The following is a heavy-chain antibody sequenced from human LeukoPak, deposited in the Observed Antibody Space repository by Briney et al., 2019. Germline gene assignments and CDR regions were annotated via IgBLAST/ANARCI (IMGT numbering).Heavy chain of an antibody. CDR1: GFTFDDYA. D-gene: IGHD4-23*01. CDR3: AKYSGYGGSPPFWYFDL. Sequence: PGRSLRLSCAASGFTFDDYAMHWVRQAPGKGLEWVSGISWNSGSTGYADSVKGRFTISRDNAKNSLYLQMNSLRAEDTALYYCAKYSGYGGSPPFWYFDLWGRGTLVTVSS. V-gene: IGHV3-9*01. CDR2: ISWNSGST. J-gene: IGHJ2*01.